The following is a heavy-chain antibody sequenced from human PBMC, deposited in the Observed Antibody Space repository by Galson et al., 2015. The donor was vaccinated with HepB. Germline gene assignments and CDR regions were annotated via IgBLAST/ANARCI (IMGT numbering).Heavy chain of an antibody. J-gene: IGHJ4*02. Sequence: SVKVSCKASGYTFTSYAMHWVRQAPGQRLEWMGWINAGNGNTKYSQKFQGRVTITRDTSASTAYMELSSLRSEDTAVYYCARGYCSGGSCLDCWGQGTLVTVSS. CDR3: ARGYCSGGSCLDC. V-gene: IGHV1-3*01. CDR1: GYTFTSYA. D-gene: IGHD2-15*01. CDR2: INAGNGNT.